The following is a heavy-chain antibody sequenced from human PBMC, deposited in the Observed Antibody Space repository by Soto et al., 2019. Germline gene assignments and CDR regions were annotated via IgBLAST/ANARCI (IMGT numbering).Heavy chain of an antibody. CDR3: ARERRGDGNAEL. CDR1: GFTVSTSR. V-gene: IGHV3-66*01. CDR2: IYSGGNT. D-gene: IGHD1-7*01. J-gene: IGHJ4*02. Sequence: DVQVVESGGGLVLPGGSLRLSCAASGFTVSTSRMSWFRQAPGKGLERVSVIYSGGNTYYADSVKGRFTISRDNSQNTLYIQMNSLSAEDTAVYYCARERRGDGNAELWGQGTLVTVSS.